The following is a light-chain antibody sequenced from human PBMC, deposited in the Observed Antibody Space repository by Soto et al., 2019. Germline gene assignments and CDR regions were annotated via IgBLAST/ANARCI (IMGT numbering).Light chain of an antibody. Sequence: EIVRTPSPATLSVSPVEISTLSCTASQSVSNNLAWYQQKPGQAPRLLIYGASTRATGVPARFSGSGSGTEFTLTIRSLQSEDFAVYYCQQYNNWPPWKCGQGNTGAIK. CDR2: GAS. CDR1: QSVSNN. J-gene: IGKJ1*01. V-gene: IGKV3-15*01. CDR3: QQYNNWPPWK.